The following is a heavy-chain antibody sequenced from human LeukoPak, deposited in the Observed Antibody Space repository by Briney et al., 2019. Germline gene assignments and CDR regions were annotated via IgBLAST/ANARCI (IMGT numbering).Heavy chain of an antibody. V-gene: IGHV3-23*01. CDR2: IIASSGAT. J-gene: IGHJ4*01. D-gene: IGHD5-12*01. CDR1: GFSFNNYA. Sequence: GGSLRLSCAASGFSFNNYAMNWVCQAPGKGLEWVSIIIASSGATVYADSVKGRFTISRDISKNTLYLQMNNLRVEDTAVYYCVKGAYDYIEVAYFDFWGQGILVTVSS. CDR3: VKGAYDYIEVAYFDF.